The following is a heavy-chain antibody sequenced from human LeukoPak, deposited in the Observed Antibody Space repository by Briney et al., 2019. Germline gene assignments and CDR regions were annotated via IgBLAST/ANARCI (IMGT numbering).Heavy chain of an antibody. V-gene: IGHV3-48*03. CDR2: ISSSGSTI. CDR1: GFTFSSYE. J-gene: IGHJ4*02. CDR3: ARVKILRFDPTGFDY. D-gene: IGHD3-16*01. Sequence: GGSLRLSCAASGFTFSSYEMNWVRQAPGKGLECVSYISSSGSTIYYADSVKGRFTISRDNAKNSLYLQMNSLRAEDTAVYYCARVKILRFDPTGFDYWGQGTLVTVSS.